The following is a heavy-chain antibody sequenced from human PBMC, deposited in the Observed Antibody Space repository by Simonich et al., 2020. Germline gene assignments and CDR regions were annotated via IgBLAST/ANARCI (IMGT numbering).Heavy chain of an antibody. CDR1: GCSISSYY. CDR3: ARSLGYYYYYYGMDV. Sequence: QVQLQESGPGLVKPSETLSLTCTVSGCSISSYYCSWIRQPPGKGLEWIGYIYYNGSTNYNPPLKRRDTISVDTSKNQFSLKLSSVTAADTAVYYCARSLGYYYYYYGMDVWGQGTTVTVSS. D-gene: IGHD1-26*01. V-gene: IGHV4-59*08. CDR2: IYYNGST. J-gene: IGHJ6*02.